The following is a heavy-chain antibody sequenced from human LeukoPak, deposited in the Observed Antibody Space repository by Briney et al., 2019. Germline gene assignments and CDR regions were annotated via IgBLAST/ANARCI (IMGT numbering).Heavy chain of an antibody. V-gene: IGHV5-51*01. CDR3: ARRGNWFHYDY. D-gene: IGHD3-9*01. Sequence: GESLKFSRKGSGYSFTTYWIAWVRQMPGKGLEWMGMIYPGDSETKYSPSFQGQVTISADKSISTAYLQWSSLKASDTAMYYCARRGNWFHYDYWGQGTMVTVSS. CDR2: IYPGDSET. CDR1: GYSFTTYW. J-gene: IGHJ4*02.